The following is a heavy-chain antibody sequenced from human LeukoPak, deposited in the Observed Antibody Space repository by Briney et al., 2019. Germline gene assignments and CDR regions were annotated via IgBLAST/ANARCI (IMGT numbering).Heavy chain of an antibody. V-gene: IGHV4-31*03. CDR1: GGSIRSSYYY. D-gene: IGHD3-10*01. CDR3: ARDRYSLNGSGSYYFDY. Sequence: SETLSLTCTVSGGSIRSSYYYWGWIRQHPGKGLEWIGYIYYSGSTYYNPSLKSRVTISVDTSKNQFSLKLSSVTAADTAVYYCARDRYSLNGSGSYYFDYWGQGTLVTVSS. CDR2: IYYSGST. J-gene: IGHJ4*02.